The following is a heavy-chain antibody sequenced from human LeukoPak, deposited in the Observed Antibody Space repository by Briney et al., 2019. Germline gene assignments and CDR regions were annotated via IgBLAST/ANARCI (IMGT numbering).Heavy chain of an antibody. CDR1: GGSISSYY. V-gene: IGHV4-4*07. D-gene: IGHD4-23*01. Sequence: SETLSLTCTVSGGSISSYYWSWIRQPAGKGLEWIGRIYTSGSTNYNPSLKSRVTLSVDTSKNQFSLKLSSVTAADTAVYYCATSTVDNWFDPWGQGTLVTVSS. CDR3: ATSTVDNWFDP. J-gene: IGHJ5*02. CDR2: IYTSGST.